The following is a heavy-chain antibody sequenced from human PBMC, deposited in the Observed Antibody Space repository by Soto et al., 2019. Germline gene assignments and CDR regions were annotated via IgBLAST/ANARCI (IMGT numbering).Heavy chain of an antibody. CDR3: ARDYYGSGSYLSPYFDY. Sequence: SETLSLTCTVSCGSISSGGYYWSWIRQHPGKGLEWIGYIYYSGSTYYNPSLKSRVTISVDTSKNQFSLKLSSVTAADTAVYYCARDYYGSGSYLSPYFDYWGQGTLVTVSS. CDR2: IYYSGST. V-gene: IGHV4-31*03. J-gene: IGHJ4*02. D-gene: IGHD3-10*01. CDR1: CGSISSGGYY.